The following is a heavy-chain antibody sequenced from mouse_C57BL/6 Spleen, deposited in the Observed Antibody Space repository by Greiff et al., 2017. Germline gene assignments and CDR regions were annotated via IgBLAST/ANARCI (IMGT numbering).Heavy chain of an antibody. Sequence: QVHVKQPGAELVKPGASVKMSCKASGYTFTSYWITWVKQRPGQGLEWIGDIYPGSGSTNYNEKFKSKATLTVDTSSSTAYMQLSSLTSEDSAVYYCATPFTTVVATDYWGQGTTLTVSS. CDR3: ATPFTTVVATDY. J-gene: IGHJ2*01. CDR2: IYPGSGST. CDR1: GYTFTSYW. V-gene: IGHV1-55*01. D-gene: IGHD1-1*01.